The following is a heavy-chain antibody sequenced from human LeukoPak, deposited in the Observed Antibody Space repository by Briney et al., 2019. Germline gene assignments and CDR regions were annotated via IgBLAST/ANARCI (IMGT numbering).Heavy chain of an antibody. CDR1: GASISGFY. J-gene: IGHJ4*02. CDR3: ARDPIHRDDYNAD. Sequence: ETLSLTCTIFGASISGFYWSWIRQPSGKGLGWVGCIYYSGSTNYNPSLKSRVTISIDTSKSQMSLKLRSVIAADNAVYYCARDPIHRDDYNADWGQGALVSVSS. CDR2: IYYSGST. V-gene: IGHV4-59*01. D-gene: IGHD5-24*01.